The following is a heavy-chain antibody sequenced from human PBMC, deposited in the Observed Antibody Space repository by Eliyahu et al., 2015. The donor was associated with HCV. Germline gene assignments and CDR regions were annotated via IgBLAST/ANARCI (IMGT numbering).Heavy chain of an antibody. D-gene: IGHD3-10*01. CDR3: ARGQYSGSGGDYFDY. CDR2: XNHSGSS. CDR1: GGSFSSFY. Sequence: QVQLQQWGAGLLKPSETLSLTCAVXGGSFSSFYXXWXRQPPGKGLXWIGEXNHSGSSNYNPSLKSRVTISVDTSKNQFSLKLSSVTAADTAVYYCARGQYSGSGGDYFDYWGQGTLVTVSS. V-gene: IGHV4-34*01. J-gene: IGHJ4*02.